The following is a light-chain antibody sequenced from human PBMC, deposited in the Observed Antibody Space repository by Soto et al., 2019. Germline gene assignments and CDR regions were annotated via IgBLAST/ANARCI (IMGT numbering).Light chain of an antibody. Sequence: DIQMTQSPSSLSASVGDRVTITCRASQGISNYLAWYQQKPGKAPKLLIYAASTLQIGVPSRFSGSGSGTDFTLTISGLQPEDVATYYCQKYNSAPPWTFGQGTKVEIK. V-gene: IGKV1-27*01. CDR3: QKYNSAPPWT. J-gene: IGKJ1*01. CDR1: QGISNY. CDR2: AAS.